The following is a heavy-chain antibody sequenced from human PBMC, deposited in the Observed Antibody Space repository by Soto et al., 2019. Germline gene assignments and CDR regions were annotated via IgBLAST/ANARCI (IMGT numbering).Heavy chain of an antibody. CDR1: GFTFDDNA. Sequence: SLILSCADSGFTFDDNAMHWIRQGPGKGLEWVAGMSWNSGSVGYAGSVKGRFTISRDNAKNSLYLQMMSLRAEDTALYSVVKDKWEYCTDTRCHTFYYWAQGAFVTV. CDR2: MSWNSGSV. J-gene: IGHJ4*02. D-gene: IGHD2-8*02. V-gene: IGHV3-9*01. CDR3: VKDKWEYCTDTRCHTFYY.